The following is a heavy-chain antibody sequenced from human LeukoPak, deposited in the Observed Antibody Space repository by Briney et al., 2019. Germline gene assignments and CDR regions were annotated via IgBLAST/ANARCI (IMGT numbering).Heavy chain of an antibody. V-gene: IGHV1-8*01. CDR3: ARGRGSGHKENWFDP. Sequence: ASVKVYCKASGYAFTTYDINWVRQATGQGPEWMGWMNPNSGNTGYTQNFQGRVTMTRNTSISTAYMELSSLKSEDTAVYYCARGRGSGHKENWFDPWGQGTLVTVSS. D-gene: IGHD6-19*01. CDR1: GYAFTTYD. J-gene: IGHJ5*02. CDR2: MNPNSGNT.